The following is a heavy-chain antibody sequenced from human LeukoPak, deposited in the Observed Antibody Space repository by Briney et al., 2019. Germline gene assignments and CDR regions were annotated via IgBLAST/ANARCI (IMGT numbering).Heavy chain of an antibody. Sequence: SETLSLTCAVYGGSFSGYYWSWIRQPPGKGLEWIGEINQSGSTNYNPSLKSRVTISVDTSKNQFSLKLSSVTAADTAVYYCARHFHSYGYGSPVLRAASWFDPWGQGTLVTVSS. V-gene: IGHV4-34*01. CDR2: INQSGST. J-gene: IGHJ5*02. D-gene: IGHD5-18*01. CDR1: GGSFSGYY. CDR3: ARHFHSYGYGSPVLRAASWFDP.